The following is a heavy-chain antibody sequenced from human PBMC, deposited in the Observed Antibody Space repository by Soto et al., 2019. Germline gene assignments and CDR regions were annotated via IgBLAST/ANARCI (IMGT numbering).Heavy chain of an antibody. CDR2: INPSGGST. CDR3: ARDRGGYCSSTSCYTRAYYYYGMDV. J-gene: IGHJ6*02. D-gene: IGHD2-2*02. CDR1: GYTFTSYY. Sequence: ASVKVSCKASGYTFTSYYMHWVRQAPGQGLEWMGIINPSGGSTSYAQKFQGRVTMTRDTSTSTVYMELSSLRSEDTAVYYCARDRGGYCSSTSCYTRAYYYYGMDVLVQGTTVTVSS. V-gene: IGHV1-46*01.